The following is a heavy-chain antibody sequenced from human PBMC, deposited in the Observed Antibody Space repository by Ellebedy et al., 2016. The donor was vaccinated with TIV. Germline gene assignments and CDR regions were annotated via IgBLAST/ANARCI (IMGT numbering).Heavy chain of an antibody. CDR2: ISRSGSTI. D-gene: IGHD3-22*01. J-gene: IGHJ4*02. CDR3: ARDAMIRIFDN. V-gene: IGHV3-11*04. Sequence: GESLKISCAASGFPFSDYSMNWIRQTPGKGLEWVSYISRSGSTIYYADSVKGRFTISRDNAKNSLYLQMSSLRADDTAVYYCARDAMIRIFDNWGQGTLVTGSS. CDR1: GFPFSDYS.